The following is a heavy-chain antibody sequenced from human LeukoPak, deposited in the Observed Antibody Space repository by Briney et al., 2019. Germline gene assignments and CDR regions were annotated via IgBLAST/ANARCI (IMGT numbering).Heavy chain of an antibody. Sequence: GGSLRLSCAASGFTFSSYVMNWVRQAPGKGLEWISYISDSGTTKYYADSVKGRITISRDNAKNSLYLQMNSLRAEDTAFYYCARAFGSGSYSFWGQGTLVSVSS. V-gene: IGHV3-48*03. CDR3: ARAFGSGSYSF. D-gene: IGHD3-10*01. CDR2: ISDSGTTK. J-gene: IGHJ4*02. CDR1: GFTFSSYV.